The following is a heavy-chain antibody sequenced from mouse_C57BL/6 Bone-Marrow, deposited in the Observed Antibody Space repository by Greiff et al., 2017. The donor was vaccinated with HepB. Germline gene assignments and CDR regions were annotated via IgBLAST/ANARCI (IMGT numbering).Heavy chain of an antibody. J-gene: IGHJ2*01. V-gene: IGHV14-2*01. CDR3: ARAGTRGFDY. CDR1: GFNINDYY. D-gene: IGHD4-1*01. Sequence: VQLKESGAELVKPGASVKLSCTASGFNINDYYMHWVKQRTEQGLEWIGRIDPEDGETKYAPKFQGKATITADTSSNTAYLPLSSLTSEDTAVYYCARAGTRGFDYGGQGTTLTVSS. CDR2: IDPEDGET.